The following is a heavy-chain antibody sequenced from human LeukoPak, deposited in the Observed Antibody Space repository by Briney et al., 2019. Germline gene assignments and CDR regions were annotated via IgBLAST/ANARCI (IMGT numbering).Heavy chain of an antibody. CDR2: INHSGST. CDR1: GESISGFY. J-gene: IGHJ3*02. V-gene: IGHV4-34*01. Sequence: PSETLSLTCTVSGESISGFYWSWIRQPPGKGLEWIGEINHSGSTNYNPSLKSRVTISVDTSKNQFSLKLSSATAADTAEYYCARRALGSSGAFDIWGQGTMVTVSS. D-gene: IGHD6-6*01. CDR3: ARRALGSSGAFDI.